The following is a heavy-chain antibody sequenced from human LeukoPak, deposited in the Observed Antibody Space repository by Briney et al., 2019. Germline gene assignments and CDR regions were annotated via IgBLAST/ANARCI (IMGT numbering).Heavy chain of an antibody. CDR3: ARVYPGGGGGVL. CDR2: IYYSGST. J-gene: IGHJ4*02. D-gene: IGHD2-15*01. V-gene: IGHV4-59*01. Sequence: SETLSLTCTVSGDSISSYYWSWIRQSPGKGLEWIGYIYYSGSTNYNPSLKSRVTISIDTSKNQFSLKLSSVTAADTAVYYCARVYPGGGGGVLWGQGTLVTVSS. CDR1: GDSISSYY.